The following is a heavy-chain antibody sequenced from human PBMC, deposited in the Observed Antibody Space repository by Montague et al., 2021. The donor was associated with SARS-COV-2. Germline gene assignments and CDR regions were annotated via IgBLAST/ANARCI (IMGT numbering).Heavy chain of an antibody. Sequence: SETLSLTCTVSGDSVSSSGHYWGWIRQPPGKGLEWLGIVYYSGYTYYNTSVKGRVTISIDASKNQFSLQLNSLTATDTAIYHCARRRLREDYFDFWGQGTLLTVSS. CDR3: ARRRLREDYFDF. D-gene: IGHD4-17*01. J-gene: IGHJ4*02. CDR2: VYYSGYT. CDR1: GDSVSSSGHY. V-gene: IGHV4-39*01.